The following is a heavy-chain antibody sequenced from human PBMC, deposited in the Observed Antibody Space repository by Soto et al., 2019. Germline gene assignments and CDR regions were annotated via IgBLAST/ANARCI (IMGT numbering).Heavy chain of an antibody. V-gene: IGHV1-24*01. CDR3: ATEGGFGKLGHTSPFSYGMDG. Sequence: ASVKVSCKVSGYTFTDLSVHWVRQAPGKGLEWMGGFDPEEDETSYAQKFKGRVAMTEDTSTDTAYMELSSLRSDDTSLYYCATEGGFGKLGHTSPFSYGMDGWHKGTALNVSS. CDR1: GYTFTDLS. D-gene: IGHD3-10*01. CDR2: FDPEEDET. J-gene: IGHJ6*04.